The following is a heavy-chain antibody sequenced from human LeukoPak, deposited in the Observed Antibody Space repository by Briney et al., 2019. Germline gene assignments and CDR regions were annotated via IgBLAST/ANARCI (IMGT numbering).Heavy chain of an antibody. CDR3: ARDGRITMVRGVLDY. CDR2: IRYDGSNK. J-gene: IGHJ4*02. CDR1: GFTFSSYG. Sequence: GRSLRLSCAASGFTFSSYGMHWVRQAPGKGLEWVAFIRYDGSNKYYADSVKGRFTISRDNSKNTLYLQMNSLRAEDTAVYYCARDGRITMVRGVLDYWGQGTLVTVSS. V-gene: IGHV3-30*02. D-gene: IGHD3-10*01.